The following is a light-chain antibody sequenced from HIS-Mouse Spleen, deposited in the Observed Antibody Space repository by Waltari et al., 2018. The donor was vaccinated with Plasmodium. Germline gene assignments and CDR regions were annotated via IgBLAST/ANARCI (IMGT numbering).Light chain of an antibody. Sequence: DIQMTQSPSSLSASVGDRVTITCKASQDISNYLNWYPQKTGKAPKLLIYDASNLETGVPSRFSGSGSGTDFTFTISRLQPEDIATYYCQQYDNLPYTFGQGTKLESK. CDR3: QQYDNLPYT. CDR1: QDISNY. V-gene: IGKV1-33*01. CDR2: DAS. J-gene: IGKJ2*01.